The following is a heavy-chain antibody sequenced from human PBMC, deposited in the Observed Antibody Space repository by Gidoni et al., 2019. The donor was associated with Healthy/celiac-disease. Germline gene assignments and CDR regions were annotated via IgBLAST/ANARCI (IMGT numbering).Heavy chain of an antibody. CDR2: T. CDR3: AREVIDGAFDI. J-gene: IGHJ3*02. D-gene: IGHD3-9*01. V-gene: IGHV4-59*01. Sequence: TNYNPSLKSRVTISVDTSKNQFSLKLSSVTAADTAVYYCAREVIDGAFDIWGQGTMVTVSS.